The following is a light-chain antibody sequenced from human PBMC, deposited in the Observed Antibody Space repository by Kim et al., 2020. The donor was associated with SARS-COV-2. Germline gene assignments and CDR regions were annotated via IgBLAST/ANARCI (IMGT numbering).Light chain of an antibody. CDR2: NNN. V-gene: IGLV1-51*01. J-gene: IGLJ1*01. CDR1: NSNIGNNY. Sequence: GQKLAISCSASNSNIGNNYVSCYRHLSRTAPKLLIYNNNKRPSGISVRFSGSESGTSATLGITGLQTGDEADYYCGTWDSSLSAYVFGTGTKVTVL. CDR3: GTWDSSLSAYV.